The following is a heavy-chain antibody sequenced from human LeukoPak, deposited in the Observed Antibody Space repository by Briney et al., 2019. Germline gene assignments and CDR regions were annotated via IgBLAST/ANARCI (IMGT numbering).Heavy chain of an antibody. V-gene: IGHV3-30-3*01. Sequence: QPGRSLRLSCAAPGFTFSSYAMHWVRQAPGKGLEWVAVISYDGSNKYYADSVKGRFTISRDNSKNTLYLQMNSLRAEDTAVYYCARTLPSPWWGQGTLVTVSS. CDR3: ARTLPSPW. CDR2: ISYDGSNK. CDR1: GFTFSSYA. J-gene: IGHJ4*02.